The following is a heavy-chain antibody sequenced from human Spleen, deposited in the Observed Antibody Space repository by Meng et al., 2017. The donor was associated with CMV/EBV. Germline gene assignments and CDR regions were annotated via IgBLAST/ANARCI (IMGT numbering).Heavy chain of an antibody. Sequence: SETLSLTCAVSGASISSFYWSWIRQPPGEGLEWIGYVTYSGSTNYNPSLKSRVTISLDTSKNQFSLKLSSVTAADTAVYHCARGRISMIAVVPRLLSMDVWGQGTTVTVSS. CDR1: GASISSFY. CDR3: ARGRISMIAVVPRLLSMDV. CDR2: VTYSGST. V-gene: IGHV4-59*12. J-gene: IGHJ6*02. D-gene: IGHD3-22*01.